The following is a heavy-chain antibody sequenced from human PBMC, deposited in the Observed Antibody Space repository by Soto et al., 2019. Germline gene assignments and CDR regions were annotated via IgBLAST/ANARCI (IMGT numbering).Heavy chain of an antibody. D-gene: IGHD1-26*01. V-gene: IGHV3-74*01. CDR1: GFTFSSYW. Sequence: EVQLVESGGGLVQPGGSLRLSCAASGFTFSSYWMHWVRQAPGKGLVWVSRINSDGSSTSYADSVKGRFTISRDNAKNTLYLQMNRLRAEDTAVYYGARGGSLNWYFDLWGRGTLVTVSS. CDR3: ARGGSLNWYFDL. CDR2: INSDGSST. J-gene: IGHJ2*01.